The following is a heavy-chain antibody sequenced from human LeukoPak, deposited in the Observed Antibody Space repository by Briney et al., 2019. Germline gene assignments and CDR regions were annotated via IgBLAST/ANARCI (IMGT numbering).Heavy chain of an antibody. V-gene: IGHV1-46*01. Sequence: ASVKLSCKASGYTFSTHWMHWGRHAPGQGLERMGIINPDGDFRSYAQKFQGRVTVTRDMSTRTVYMELSSLRSEDTAVYYCARAPRLYCTNGVCYYFDYWGQGTLVTVSS. CDR3: ARAPRLYCTNGVCYYFDY. CDR2: INPDGDFR. CDR1: GYTFSTHW. J-gene: IGHJ4*02. D-gene: IGHD2-8*01.